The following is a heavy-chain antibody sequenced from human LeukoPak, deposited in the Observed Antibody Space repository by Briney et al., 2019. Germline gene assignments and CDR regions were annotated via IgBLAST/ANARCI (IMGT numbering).Heavy chain of an antibody. J-gene: IGHJ4*02. CDR2: IYRDGST. CDR3: AKDTYGNNYFDY. Sequence: GGSLRLSCAASRFIVRGDYMSWVRQAPGKGLEWVSFIYRDGSTYYADSVKGRFTISRDNSWNTLYLQMNSLRAEDTAVYYCAKDTYGNNYFDYWGQGTLVTVSS. V-gene: IGHV3-53*01. CDR1: RFIVRGDY. D-gene: IGHD4-17*01.